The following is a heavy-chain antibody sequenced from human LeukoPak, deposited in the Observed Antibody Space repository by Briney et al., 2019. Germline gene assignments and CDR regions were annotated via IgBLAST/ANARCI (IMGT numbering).Heavy chain of an antibody. CDR1: EFTFRSYW. CDR3: VRRRDGHNKGFDY. V-gene: IGHV3-74*01. J-gene: IGHJ4*02. CDR2: INIDESVT. D-gene: IGHD5-24*01. Sequence: GGSLRLSCAASEFTFRSYWMHWVRQAPGKGLVSVSRINIDESVTTYADSVKGRFIISRDNAKNTVYLQMNSLRAEDTAVYFCVRRRDGHNKGFDYWGRGTLVTVSS.